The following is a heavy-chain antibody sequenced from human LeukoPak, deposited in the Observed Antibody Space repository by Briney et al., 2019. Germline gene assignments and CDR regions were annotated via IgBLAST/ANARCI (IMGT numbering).Heavy chain of an antibody. CDR2: ISSSGTTL. CDR1: GFTFSDHY. D-gene: IGHD2-2*01. J-gene: IGHJ3*02. Sequence: GGSLRLSCAASGFTFSDHYMTWIRQAAGKGLECLSYISSSGTTLYLADSVKGRSTISRDNAKNSLYLQMDSLRAEDTAVYYCARDSPLYCATTSCSYSGAFDIWGQGTMVTVSS. V-gene: IGHV3-11*01. CDR3: ARDSPLYCATTSCSYSGAFDI.